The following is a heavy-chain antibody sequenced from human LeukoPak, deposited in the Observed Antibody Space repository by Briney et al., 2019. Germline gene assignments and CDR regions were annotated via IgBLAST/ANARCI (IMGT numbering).Heavy chain of an antibody. V-gene: IGHV4-59*01. CDR1: GGSISSYY. Sequence: SESLSLTCTVSGGSISSYYWSWIRQPPGKGLEWIGYIYYSGSTNYNPSLKSRVTISVDTSKNQFSLKLSSVTAADTAVYYCASLTVTENYYGMDVWGQGTTVTASS. CDR2: IYYSGST. D-gene: IGHD4-11*01. CDR3: ASLTVTENYYGMDV. J-gene: IGHJ6*02.